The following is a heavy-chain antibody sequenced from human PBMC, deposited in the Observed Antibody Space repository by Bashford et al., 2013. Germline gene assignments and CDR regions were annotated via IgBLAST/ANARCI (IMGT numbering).Heavy chain of an antibody. D-gene: IGHD6-6*01. CDR1: GFAFRGYA. V-gene: IGHV3-33*01. J-gene: IGHJ4*02. CDR3: GRDLATRSVDY. CDR2: IWYDGSNK. Sequence: LSCAASGFAFRGYAMHWVRQAPGKGLEWVAVIWYDGSNKYYGDSVKGRFTVSRDNSKNTLYLQMNSLRAEDTAVYFCGRDLATRSVDYWGQGTLVTVSS.